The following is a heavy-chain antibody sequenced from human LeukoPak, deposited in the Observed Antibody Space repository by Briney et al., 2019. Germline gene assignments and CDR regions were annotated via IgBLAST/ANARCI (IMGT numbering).Heavy chain of an antibody. Sequence: ASVKVSCKASGYTFTSCDINWVRQATGQGLEWMGWMNPNSGNTGYAQRFQGRVTMTRYTSISTAYMELSSLRSEDTAVYYCARGYYDFWSGHGDYWGQGTLVTVSS. CDR3: ARGYYDFWSGHGDY. V-gene: IGHV1-8*01. J-gene: IGHJ4*02. CDR2: MNPNSGNT. CDR1: GYTFTSCD. D-gene: IGHD3-3*01.